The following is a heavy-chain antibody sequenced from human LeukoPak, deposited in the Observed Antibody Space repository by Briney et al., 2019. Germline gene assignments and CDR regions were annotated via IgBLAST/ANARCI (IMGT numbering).Heavy chain of an antibody. Sequence: SETLSLTCTVSGGSISSYYWSWIRQPAGKGLEWIGRIYTSGSTNYNPSLKSRVTMSVDTSKNQFSLKLSSVTAADTAVYYCARGNKYFDFWSGYPHYIDVWGKGTTVTVSS. CDR1: GGSISSYY. D-gene: IGHD3-3*01. CDR3: ARGNKYFDFWSGYPHYIDV. J-gene: IGHJ6*03. V-gene: IGHV4-4*07. CDR2: IYTSGST.